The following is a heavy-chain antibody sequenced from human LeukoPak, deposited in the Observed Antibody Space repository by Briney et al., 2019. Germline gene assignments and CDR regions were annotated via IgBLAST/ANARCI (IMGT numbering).Heavy chain of an antibody. V-gene: IGHV4-34*01. Sequence: KPSETLSLTCAVYGGSFSCYYWSWIRQPPGKGLEWIGNINHSGSTNYNPSLKSRLTISVDTSKNQFSLKLSSVTAADTAVYYCATNLSSTGYYYYYYYMDVWGKGTTVTISS. CDR3: ATNLSSTGYYYYYYYMDV. D-gene: IGHD2-2*01. J-gene: IGHJ6*03. CDR2: INHSGST. CDR1: GGSFSCYY.